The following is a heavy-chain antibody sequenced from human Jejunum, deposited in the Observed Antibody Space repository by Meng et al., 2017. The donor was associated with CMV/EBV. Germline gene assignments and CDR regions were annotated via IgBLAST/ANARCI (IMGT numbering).Heavy chain of an antibody. V-gene: IGHV3-74*01. J-gene: IGHJ5*02. CDR1: GFTYNNYG. CDR2: IDNDGSHT. D-gene: IGHD2-15*01. Sequence: GAASGFTYNNYGMHLVRQPPGRGLVWLSRIDNDGSHTIYADSVKGRFTVSRDNARNTLYLQMNNLRDEDTAVYYCARDTPHNAVDPWGQGTLVTVSS. CDR3: ARDTPHNAVDP.